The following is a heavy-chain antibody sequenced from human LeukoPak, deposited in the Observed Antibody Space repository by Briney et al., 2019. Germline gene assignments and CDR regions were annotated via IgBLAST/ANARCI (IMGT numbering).Heavy chain of an antibody. CDR1: GFTFSSYW. D-gene: IGHD2-21*01. V-gene: IGHV3-7*04. J-gene: IGHJ4*02. CDR3: ARVYRGWCGMVDY. Sequence: GGSLRLSCAASGFTFSSYWMSWVRQAPGKGLEWVANIKQDGSEKYYVDSVKGRFTISRDNAKNSLYLQMNSLRAEDTAVYYCARVYRGWCGMVDYWGQGTLVTVSS. CDR2: IKQDGSEK.